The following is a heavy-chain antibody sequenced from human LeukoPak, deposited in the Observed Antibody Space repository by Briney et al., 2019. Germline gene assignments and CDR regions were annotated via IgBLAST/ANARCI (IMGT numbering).Heavy chain of an antibody. V-gene: IGHV3-48*04. CDR2: ISSGTSTI. CDR1: GFTFSSSA. Sequence: GGSLRLSCAASGFTFSSSAMNWVRQAPGKGLEWVSYISSGTSTIYYADSVKGRFTISRDNAKNSLYLQMNSLRAEDTAVYYYARDVTYYGGDWFDPWGQGTLVTVSS. D-gene: IGHD4-23*01. J-gene: IGHJ5*02. CDR3: ARDVTYYGGDWFDP.